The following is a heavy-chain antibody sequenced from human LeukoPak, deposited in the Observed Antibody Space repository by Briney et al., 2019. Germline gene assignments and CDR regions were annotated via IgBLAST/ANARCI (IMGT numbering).Heavy chain of an antibody. Sequence: GGSLRLSCTASGFTFGDYAMSWVRQAPGKGLEWVGFIRSKAYGGTTEYAASVKGRFTISRDDSKSIAYLQMNSLKTEDTAVYYCTRAEDSYGYYYMDVWGKGTTVTVSS. CDR2: IRSKAYGGTT. CDR1: GFTFGDYA. D-gene: IGHD2-21*01. V-gene: IGHV3-49*04. CDR3: TRAEDSYGYYYMDV. J-gene: IGHJ6*03.